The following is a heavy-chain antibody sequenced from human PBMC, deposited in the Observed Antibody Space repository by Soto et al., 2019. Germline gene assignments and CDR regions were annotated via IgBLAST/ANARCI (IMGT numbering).Heavy chain of an antibody. J-gene: IGHJ6*02. CDR3: ARDPLSSFAMDV. CDR2: IIPTFGRT. CDR1: GDTFSSYA. Sequence: SVKVSCKASGDTFSSYAISWVRQAPGKGLEWMGKIIPTFGRTNYAQKFQGRLTISADDSTSTAYMELSSLLSEDTAVYYCARDPLSSFAMDVWGQGTTVTVYS. D-gene: IGHD3-10*02. V-gene: IGHV1-69*13.